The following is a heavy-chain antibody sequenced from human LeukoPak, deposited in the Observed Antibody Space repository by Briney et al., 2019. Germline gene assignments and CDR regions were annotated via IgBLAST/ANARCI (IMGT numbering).Heavy chain of an antibody. J-gene: IGHJ4*02. CDR3: ARDKDLRFLEWFIDY. CDR1: GGTFSSYA. D-gene: IGHD3-3*01. CDR2: IIPIFGIA. V-gene: IGHV1-69*04. Sequence: ASVKASCKASGGTFSSYAISWVRQAPGQGLEWMGRIIPIFGIANYAQKFQGRVTITADKSTSTAYMELGSLRSEDTAVYYCARDKDLRFLEWFIDYWGQGTLVTVSS.